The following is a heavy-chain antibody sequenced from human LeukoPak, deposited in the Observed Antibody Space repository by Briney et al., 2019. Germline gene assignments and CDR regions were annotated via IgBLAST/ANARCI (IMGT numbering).Heavy chain of an antibody. D-gene: IGHD2-15*01. V-gene: IGHV3-21*01. CDR3: ARINEPPWGCSGGSCYGQQYYFDY. Sequence: PGGSLRLSCAASGFTFSSYSMNWVRQAPGKGLEWVSSISSSSSYIYYADSVKGRFTISRDNAKNSLYLQMNSLRAEDTAVYYCARINEPPWGCSGGSCYGQQYYFDYWGQGTLVTVSS. CDR1: GFTFSSYS. CDR2: ISSSSSYI. J-gene: IGHJ4*02.